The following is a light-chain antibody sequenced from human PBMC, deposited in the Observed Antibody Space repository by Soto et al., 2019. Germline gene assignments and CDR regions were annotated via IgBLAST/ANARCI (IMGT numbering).Light chain of an antibody. J-gene: IGKJ3*01. CDR2: GVS. CDR3: QQYNDWPFT. V-gene: IGKV3-15*01. CDR1: QTVSVN. Sequence: EIVMTQSPGTLSVSPGERATLSCTASQTVSVNLAWYQQKPGQAPILLIYGVSTRATCIPARFSGSESGTEFTLTISSLQSEDFAVYYCQQYNDWPFTFGPGTKVDIK.